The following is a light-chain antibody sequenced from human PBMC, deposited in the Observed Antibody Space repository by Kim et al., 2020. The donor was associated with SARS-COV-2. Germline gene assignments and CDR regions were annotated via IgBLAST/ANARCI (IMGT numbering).Light chain of an antibody. CDR1: TSDVGAYNS. V-gene: IGLV2-14*03. J-gene: IGLJ3*02. CDR3: SSFTPSNTCV. CDR2: DDT. Sequence: QSALTQPASVSGSPGQSITISCTRTTSDVGAYNSVSWYQQQPGKTPKFLIYDDTTRPSGVSNRFSGSKSGNTASLTISGLQAEDEADYYCSSFTPSNTCVFGGGTQLTVL.